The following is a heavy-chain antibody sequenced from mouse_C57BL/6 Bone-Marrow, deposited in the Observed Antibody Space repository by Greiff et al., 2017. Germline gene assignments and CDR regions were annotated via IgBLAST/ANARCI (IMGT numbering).Heavy chain of an antibody. V-gene: IGHV14-4*01. Sequence: EVKLEESGAELVRPGASVKLSCTASGFNIKDDYMHWVKQRPEQGLEWIGWIDPENGDTEYASKFQGKATITVDPSSNTACLQISSLTYEDTAVYYCTRIAYWGQGTLVTVSA. CDR2: IDPENGDT. CDR1: GFNIKDDY. CDR3: TRIAY. J-gene: IGHJ3*01.